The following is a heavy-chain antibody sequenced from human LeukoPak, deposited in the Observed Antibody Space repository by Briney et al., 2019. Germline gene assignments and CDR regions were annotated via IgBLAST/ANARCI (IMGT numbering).Heavy chain of an antibody. CDR1: GGSISSYY. J-gene: IGHJ4*02. D-gene: IGHD3-3*01. CDR2: VYSSGTT. Sequence: PSETLSLTCTVSGGSISSYYWGWIRQPPGKGLEWIGFVYSSGTTNYSPSLQSRVSMSIDTPKSHFSLNLKSVTAADTGVYYCARGGGYDVWTGYYPLDYWGQGILVTVSS. CDR3: ARGGGYDVWTGYYPLDY. V-gene: IGHV4-59*01.